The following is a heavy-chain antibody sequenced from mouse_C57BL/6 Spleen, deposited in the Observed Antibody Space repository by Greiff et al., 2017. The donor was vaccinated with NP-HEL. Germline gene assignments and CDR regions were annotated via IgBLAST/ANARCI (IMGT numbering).Heavy chain of an antibody. D-gene: IGHD2-12*01. Sequence: VQLQQPGAELVRPGTSVKLSCKASGYTFTSYWMHWVKQRPGQGLEWIGVIDPSDSYTNYNQKFKGKATLTVDTSSSTAYMQLSSLTSEDSAVYYCARDGSYHYYYWGQGTTLTVSS. CDR3: ARDGSYHYYY. CDR2: IDPSDSYT. J-gene: IGHJ2*01. V-gene: IGHV1-59*01. CDR1: GYTFTSYW.